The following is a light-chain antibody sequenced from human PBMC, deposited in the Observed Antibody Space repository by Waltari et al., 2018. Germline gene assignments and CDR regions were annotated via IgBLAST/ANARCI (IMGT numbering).Light chain of an antibody. V-gene: IGLV4-69*01. J-gene: IGLJ3*02. CDR1: SGHSSYA. CDR3: QTWGTGIQV. Sequence: QLVLTQSPSASASLGASVKLTCTLSSGHSSYAIACHQQQPEKGPRYLMKLNSDGSHSKGDGIPDRFSGSSSGAERYLTISSLQSGDEADYYCQTWGTGIQVFGGGTKLTVL. CDR2: LNSDGSH.